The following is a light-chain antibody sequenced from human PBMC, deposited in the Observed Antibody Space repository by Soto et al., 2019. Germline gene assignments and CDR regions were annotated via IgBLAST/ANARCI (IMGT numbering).Light chain of an antibody. Sequence: EIVMTQSPATLSVSPGESATLSCRASQSITSTKLAWYQQNPGQAPRLLIYGASNRATGIPARFSGSGSGTEFTLTISSLQSEDFAVYYCQQYDYWPRTFGQGTKVEIK. CDR3: QQYDYWPRT. CDR1: QSITST. CDR2: GAS. V-gene: IGKV3-15*01. J-gene: IGKJ1*01.